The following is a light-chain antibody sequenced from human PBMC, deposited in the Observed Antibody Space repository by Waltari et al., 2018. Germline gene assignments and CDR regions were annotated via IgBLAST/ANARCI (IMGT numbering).Light chain of an antibody. CDR1: SSNIGSNY. CDR3: AAWDDKLRGRGV. Sequence: QSLLTQPPSASGTPGQRVTISCSGSSSNIGSNYVFWYQQLPGTTPKLLIYTNDQRPSWVPDRLSASKSGTSASLTISGRRSEDEADYYCAAWDDKLRGRGVFGGGTKLTVL. J-gene: IGLJ3*02. CDR2: TND. V-gene: IGLV1-47*01.